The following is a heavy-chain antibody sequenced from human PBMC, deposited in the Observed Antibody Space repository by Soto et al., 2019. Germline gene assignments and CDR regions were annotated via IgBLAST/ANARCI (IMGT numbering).Heavy chain of an antibody. V-gene: IGHV4-30-4*01. D-gene: IGHD4-17*01. Sequence: PSESLYSTGTVSGGSVSSGAYYWSWIRQPPGKGLEWIGYIYYSGSTYYNPSLRSRLTISVDTSKNQFSLKLSSVTAADTAVYCCARLGPTTVPTSYFTGNYNGMDVWGQGTTVTVSS. CDR2: IYYSGST. CDR3: ARLGPTTVPTSYFTGNYNGMDV. J-gene: IGHJ6*02. CDR1: GGSVSSGAYY.